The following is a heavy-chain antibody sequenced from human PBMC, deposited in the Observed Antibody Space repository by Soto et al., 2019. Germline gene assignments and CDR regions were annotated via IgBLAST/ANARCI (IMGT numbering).Heavy chain of an antibody. CDR2: ISGSGGST. CDR1: GFTFSSYA. D-gene: IGHD3-10*01. V-gene: IGHV3-23*01. Sequence: GGSLRLSCAASGFTFSSYAMSWVRQAPGKGLEWVSAISGSGGSTYYADSVKGRFTISRDNSKNTLYLQMNSLRAEDTAVYYGAKDIQHFGSTGYYWGQGTLVTVSS. J-gene: IGHJ4*02. CDR3: AKDIQHFGSTGYY.